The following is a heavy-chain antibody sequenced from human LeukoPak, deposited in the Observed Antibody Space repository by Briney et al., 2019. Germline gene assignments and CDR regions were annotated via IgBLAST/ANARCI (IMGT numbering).Heavy chain of an antibody. V-gene: IGHV3-30*18. CDR2: ISYDGINK. CDR1: GFSFNTHG. Sequence: PGRSLRLSCAASGFSFNTHGMHWVRQAPGKGLEWLAGISYDGINKYYVDSMKGRFTISRDNSKNTVFLQMNSLRVEDTAIYFCAKANAVAWELLDHWGQGALVTVSS. J-gene: IGHJ4*02. CDR3: AKANAVAWELLDH. D-gene: IGHD1-26*01.